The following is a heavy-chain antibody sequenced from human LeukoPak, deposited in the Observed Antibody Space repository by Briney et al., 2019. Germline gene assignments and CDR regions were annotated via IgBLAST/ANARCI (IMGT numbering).Heavy chain of an antibody. CDR3: ARGRGLYPVY. Sequence: PSQTLSLTCAVSGGSISSGGYSWSWIRQPPGKGLEWIGYIYHSGSTYYNPSLKSRVTISVDRSKNQFSLKLSSVTAADTAVYYCARGRGLYPVYWGQGTLVTVSS. CDR2: IYHSGST. V-gene: IGHV4-30-2*01. J-gene: IGHJ4*02. D-gene: IGHD3-10*01. CDR1: GGSISSGGYS.